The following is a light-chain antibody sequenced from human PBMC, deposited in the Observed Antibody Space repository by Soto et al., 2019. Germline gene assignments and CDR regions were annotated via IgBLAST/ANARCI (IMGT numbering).Light chain of an antibody. CDR3: QQYNSYTWT. V-gene: IGKV1-5*03. CDR2: KAS. J-gene: IGKJ1*01. CDR1: QSISSW. Sequence: IQMSQSPSTQCASLGDRVTITSPASQSISSWLAWYQQKPGKAPKLLIYKASSLESGVPSRFSGSGSGTEFTLTISSLQPDDFATYYCQQYNSYTWTFGQGTKVDIK.